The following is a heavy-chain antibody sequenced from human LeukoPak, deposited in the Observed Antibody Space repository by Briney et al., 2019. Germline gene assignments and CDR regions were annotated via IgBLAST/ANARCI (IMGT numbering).Heavy chain of an antibody. CDR2: INHSGST. CDR1: GGSFSGYY. CDR3: ARAFSVYGQYFDY. Sequence: SETLSLTCAVYGGSFSGYYWSWIRQPPVKVLEWIGEINHSGSTNYNPSLKSRVTISVDTSKNQFSLKLSSVTAADTAVYYCARAFSVYGQYFDYWGQGTLVTVSS. V-gene: IGHV4-34*01. J-gene: IGHJ4*02. D-gene: IGHD2-8*01.